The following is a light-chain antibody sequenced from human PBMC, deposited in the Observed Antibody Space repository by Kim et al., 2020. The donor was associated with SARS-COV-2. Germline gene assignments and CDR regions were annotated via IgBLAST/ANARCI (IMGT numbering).Light chain of an antibody. Sequence: DIQLTQSPSFLSASVGDRVTITCRASQGISTYLAWYQQKPGKAPKLLIYLASTLQSGVPSRFSGSGSGTEFTLTISSLQPEDFATYYCQQLNSYPLIFGGGTKVDIK. V-gene: IGKV1-9*01. J-gene: IGKJ4*01. CDR2: LAS. CDR1: QGISTY. CDR3: QQLNSYPLI.